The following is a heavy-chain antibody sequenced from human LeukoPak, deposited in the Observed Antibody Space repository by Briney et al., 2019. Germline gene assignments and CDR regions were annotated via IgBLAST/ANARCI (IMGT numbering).Heavy chain of an antibody. CDR3: ARVRTKGPRVYYYGMDV. D-gene: IGHD1-1*01. Sequence: GRSLRLSCAASGFTFSSYAMHWVRQAPGKGLEWVAVISYDGSNKYYADSVKGRFTISRDNSKNTLYLHMNSLRAEDTAVYYCARVRTKGPRVYYYGMDVWGQGTTVTVSS. CDR1: GFTFSSYA. J-gene: IGHJ6*02. CDR2: ISYDGSNK. V-gene: IGHV3-30-3*01.